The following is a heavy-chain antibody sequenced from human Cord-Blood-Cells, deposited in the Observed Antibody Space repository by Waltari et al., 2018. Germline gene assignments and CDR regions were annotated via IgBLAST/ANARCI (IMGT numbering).Heavy chain of an antibody. CDR3: ARDEGIVGATDY. CDR1: GYTFTGYY. J-gene: IGHJ4*02. Sequence: QVQLVQSGAEVKKPGASVKVSCKASGYTFTGYYMHWVRQARGQGLEWMGGIDPNSGGTNYGQKLQGRVTMTRDTSISTAYRELSRLRADETAVYYCARDEGIVGATDYWGQGTLVTVSS. D-gene: IGHD1-26*01. CDR2: IDPNSGGT. V-gene: IGHV1-2*02.